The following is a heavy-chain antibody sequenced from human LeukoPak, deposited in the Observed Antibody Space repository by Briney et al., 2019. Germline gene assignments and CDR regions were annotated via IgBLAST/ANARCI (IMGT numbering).Heavy chain of an antibody. J-gene: IGHJ4*02. D-gene: IGHD3-10*01. Sequence: QTGGSLRLSCAASGFTFSSYSMNWVRQAPGKGLEWVSYISSSGSTIYYADSVKGRFTISRDNAKNTLYLQMKSLRAEDTAVYYCARRGMHLDYWGQGTLVTVSS. V-gene: IGHV3-48*04. CDR3: ARRGMHLDY. CDR2: ISSSGSTI. CDR1: GFTFSSYS.